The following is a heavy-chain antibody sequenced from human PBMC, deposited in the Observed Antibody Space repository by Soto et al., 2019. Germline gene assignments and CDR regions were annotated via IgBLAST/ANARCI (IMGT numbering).Heavy chain of an antibody. J-gene: IGHJ4*02. CDR1: GFTFISYA. D-gene: IGHD3-9*01. V-gene: IGHV3-23*01. Sequence: RGSLRLSCAASGFTFISYAIIFFRHPPLKWLEWVSAISGSGGSTYYADSVKGRFTISRDNSKNTLYLQMNSLRAEDTAVYYCAKKDILTGYPSFDYWGQGTLVTVSS. CDR3: AKKDILTGYPSFDY. CDR2: ISGSGGST.